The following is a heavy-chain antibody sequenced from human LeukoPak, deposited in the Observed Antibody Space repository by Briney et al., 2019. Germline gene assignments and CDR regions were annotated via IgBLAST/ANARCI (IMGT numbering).Heavy chain of an antibody. D-gene: IGHD6-19*01. CDR2: IYYSGTT. V-gene: IGHV4-59*01. J-gene: IGHJ4*02. CDR1: GASISSYY. Sequence: SETLSLTCTVSGASISSYYWTWIRQPPGKGLEWIGYIYYSGTTNYNPSLKSRVTISVDTSKNQFSLKLSSVTAADTAVYYCARLRYSSGQDYWGQGTLVTVSS. CDR3: ARLRYSSGQDY.